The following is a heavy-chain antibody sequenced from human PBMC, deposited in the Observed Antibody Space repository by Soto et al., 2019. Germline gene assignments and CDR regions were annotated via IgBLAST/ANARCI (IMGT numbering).Heavy chain of an antibody. CDR2: FYSDGTT. D-gene: IGHD1-26*01. CDR1: GESLNYYY. J-gene: IGHJ4*02. V-gene: IGHV4-34*01. CDR3: ARGEWADSFAN. Sequence: VQLQQWGAGLLKPSETLSLTCAVYGESLNYYYWSWIRQAPGKGLEWIGEFYSDGTTNYNPSVRGRAAISVVASSSQFSLRLTSVTAADTAIYYCARGEWADSFANWGQGTLVTVSS.